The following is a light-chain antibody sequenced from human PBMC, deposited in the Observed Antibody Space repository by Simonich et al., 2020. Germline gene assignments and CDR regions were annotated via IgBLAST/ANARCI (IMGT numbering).Light chain of an antibody. CDR3: GADHGSGSNFVWV. J-gene: IGLJ3*02. CDR2: GGTGGIVG. Sequence: QPVLTQPPSASASLGASVTLTCTLSSGYSNYKVDWYQQRPGKGPRVVMRGGTGGIVGSKGDGIPDRFSGLGSGLNRYLTIKNIQEEDESDYHCGADHGSGSNFVWVFGGGTKLTVL. CDR1: SGYSNYK. V-gene: IGLV9-49*01.